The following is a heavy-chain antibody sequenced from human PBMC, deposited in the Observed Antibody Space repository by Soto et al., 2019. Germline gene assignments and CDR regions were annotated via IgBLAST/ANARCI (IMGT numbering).Heavy chain of an antibody. D-gene: IGHD4-17*01. CDR2: IRSKAYGGTT. V-gene: IGHV3-49*03. CDR3: TRDWYGDYYFDY. CDR1: GFTFGGYA. J-gene: IGHJ4*02. Sequence: PGGSLRLSCTASGFTFGGYAMSWFRQAPGKGLEWVGFIRSKAYGGTTEYAASVKGRFTISRDDSKSIAYLQMNSLKTEDTAVYYCTRDWYGDYYFDYWGQGTLVTVSS.